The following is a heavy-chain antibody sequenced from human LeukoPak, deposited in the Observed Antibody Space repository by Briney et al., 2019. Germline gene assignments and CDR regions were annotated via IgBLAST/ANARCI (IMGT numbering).Heavy chain of an antibody. CDR1: RFIFSNYA. J-gene: IGHJ5*02. Sequence: GGSLRLSCAASRFIFSNYAMNWVRQAPGKGLEWVSAISGSGYSTYYADSVKGRFTISRDNSKNTLYLQMNSLRLEATAIYYRAKEWEGSGSIGWTLGSDLWGQGTLVTVSS. D-gene: IGHD1-26*01. CDR3: AKEWEGSGSIGWTLGSDL. V-gene: IGHV3-23*01. CDR2: ISGSGYST.